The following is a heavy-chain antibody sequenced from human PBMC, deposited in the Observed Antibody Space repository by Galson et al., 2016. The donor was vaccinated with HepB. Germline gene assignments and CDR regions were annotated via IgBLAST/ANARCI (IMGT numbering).Heavy chain of an antibody. V-gene: IGHV3-21*01. D-gene: IGHD2-21*01. CDR1: TFTFSDYS. CDR2: ISGRSSYI. Sequence: SLRLPCAASTFTFSDYSMNWVRQAPGKGREWVSFISGRSSYIYYADSVEGRFTVSRDNTKNSLYLQMNSLRAEDTAVYYCARVIPVDYYYYMDVWGRGTTVTVS. J-gene: IGHJ6*03. CDR3: ARVIPVDYYYYMDV.